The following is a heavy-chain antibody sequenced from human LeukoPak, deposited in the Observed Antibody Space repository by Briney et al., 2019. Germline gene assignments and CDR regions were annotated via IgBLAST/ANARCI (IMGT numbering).Heavy chain of an antibody. CDR2: IYSGGST. D-gene: IGHD5-12*01. CDR3: ARTKGYSGYDQTGGFDY. J-gene: IGHJ4*02. V-gene: IGHV3-53*01. CDR1: GFTVSSNY. Sequence: GGSLRLSCAASGFTVSSNYMSWVRQAPGKGLEWVSVIYSGGSTYYADSVKGRITISRDNSKNTLYLQMNSLRAEDTAVYYCARTKGYSGYDQTGGFDYWGQGTLVTVSS.